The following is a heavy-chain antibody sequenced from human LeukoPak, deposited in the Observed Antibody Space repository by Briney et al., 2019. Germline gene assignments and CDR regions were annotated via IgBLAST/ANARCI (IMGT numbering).Heavy chain of an antibody. Sequence: GESLKISCQGSGYSFTSYWIGWVRQMPGKGLEWMGIIYPGDSDTRYSPSFQGQVTISADKSISTAYLQWSSLKASDTAMYYCASFPYYDSSGHYFPFDYWGQGTLVTVSS. V-gene: IGHV5-51*01. CDR3: ASFPYYDSSGHYFPFDY. CDR1: GYSFTSYW. D-gene: IGHD3-22*01. CDR2: IYPGDSDT. J-gene: IGHJ4*02.